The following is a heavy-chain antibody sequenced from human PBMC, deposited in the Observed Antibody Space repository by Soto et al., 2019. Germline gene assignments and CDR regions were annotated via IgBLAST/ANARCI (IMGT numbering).Heavy chain of an antibody. CDR3: QVSMVRGLGGMDV. D-gene: IGHD3-10*01. Sequence: QVQLVQSGAEVKKPGSSVKVSCKASGDTFSSYTISWVRQAPGQGLEWMGRIIPILGIANYAQKFQGRVTITADKSTSTAYMELSSLRSEDTAVYYCQVSMVRGLGGMDVWGQRTTVTVSS. CDR1: GDTFSSYT. V-gene: IGHV1-69*02. J-gene: IGHJ6*02. CDR2: IIPILGIA.